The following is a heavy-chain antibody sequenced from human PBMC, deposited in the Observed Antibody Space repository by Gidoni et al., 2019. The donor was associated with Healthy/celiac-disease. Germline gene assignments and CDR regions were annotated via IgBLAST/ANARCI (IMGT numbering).Heavy chain of an antibody. CDR2: IYYSGST. Sequence: QVQLQESGPGLVKPSETLSLTCTVPGGSISSYYWSWIRQPPGKGLEWIGYIYYSGSTNYNPSLKSRVTISVDTSKNQFSLKLSSVTAADTAVYYCASWDLQSDYWGQGTLVTVSS. D-gene: IGHD1-26*01. CDR3: ASWDLQSDY. CDR1: GGSISSYY. V-gene: IGHV4-59*01. J-gene: IGHJ4*02.